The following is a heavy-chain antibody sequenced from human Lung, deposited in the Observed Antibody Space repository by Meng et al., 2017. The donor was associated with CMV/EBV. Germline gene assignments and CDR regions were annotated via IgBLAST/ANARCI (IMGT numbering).Heavy chain of an antibody. Sequence: ESXKISCAASGFTFSSHWMCWVRQAPGRGLEWVANIKADGSEKYYVDSVKGRFTVSRDNAKNSLYLQMNSLGAEDTAVYYCACNSGDDWGQGTLVNVYS. J-gene: IGHJ4*02. D-gene: IGHD3-10*01. CDR2: IKADGSEK. V-gene: IGHV3-7*01. CDR1: GFTFSSHW. CDR3: ACNSGDD.